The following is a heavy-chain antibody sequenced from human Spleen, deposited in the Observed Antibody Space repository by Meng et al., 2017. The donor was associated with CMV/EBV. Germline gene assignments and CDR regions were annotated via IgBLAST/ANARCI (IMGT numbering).Heavy chain of an antibody. CDR2: IWYDGSNK. D-gene: IGHD1-26*01. CDR1: GFTFSSYG. V-gene: IGHV3-33*06. Sequence: GESLKISCAASGFTFSSYGMHWVRQAPGKGLEWVAVIWYDGSNKYYADSVKGRFTISRDNSKNTLYLQMISLRAEDTAVYYCAKAGDTLRNIRDAFDMWGQGTMVTVSS. J-gene: IGHJ3*02. CDR3: AKAGDTLRNIRDAFDM.